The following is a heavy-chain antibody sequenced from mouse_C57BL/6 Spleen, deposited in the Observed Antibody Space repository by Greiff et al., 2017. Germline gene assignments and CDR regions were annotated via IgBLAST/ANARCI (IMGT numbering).Heavy chain of an antibody. D-gene: IGHD2-13*01. CDR1: GYSFTGYF. J-gene: IGHJ1*03. V-gene: IGHV1-20*01. CDR3: ARDYNWYFDV. CDR2: INPYNGDT. Sequence: LVESGPELVKPGDSVKISCKASGYSFTGYFMNWVMQSHGKSLEWIGRINPYNGDTFYNQKFKGKATLTVDKSSSTAHMELRSLTSEDSAVYYCARDYNWYFDVWGTGTTVTVSS.